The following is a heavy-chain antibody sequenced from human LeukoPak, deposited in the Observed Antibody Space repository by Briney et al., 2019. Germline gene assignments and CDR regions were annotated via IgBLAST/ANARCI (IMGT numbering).Heavy chain of an antibody. J-gene: IGHJ4*02. CDR2: ISYDGSNK. D-gene: IGHD6-13*01. CDR3: AKESFLYSSSRHMDY. Sequence: PGGSLRLSCAASGFTFSSYGMHWVRQAPGKGLEWVAVISYDGSNKYYADSVKGRFTISRDNSKNTLYLQMNSLRAEDTAVYYCAKESFLYSSSRHMDYWGQGTLVTVSS. V-gene: IGHV3-30*18. CDR1: GFTFSSYG.